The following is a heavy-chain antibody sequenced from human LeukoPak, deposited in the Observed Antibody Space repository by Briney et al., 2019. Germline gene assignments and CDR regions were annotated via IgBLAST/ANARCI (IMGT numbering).Heavy chain of an antibody. J-gene: IGHJ3*02. CDR1: GFIVNSNY. CDR3: AREGTHYDSSGRPADAFDI. D-gene: IGHD3-22*01. CDR2: IYGGRGT. Sequence: TGGSLRLSCAASGFIVNSNYMSWVRQAPGKGLEWVSGIYGGRGTHYADSVKGRFTTSRDSSKNTLYLQMNSLRVEDTAVYYCAREGTHYDSSGRPADAFDIWGQGTMVTVSS. V-gene: IGHV3-53*01.